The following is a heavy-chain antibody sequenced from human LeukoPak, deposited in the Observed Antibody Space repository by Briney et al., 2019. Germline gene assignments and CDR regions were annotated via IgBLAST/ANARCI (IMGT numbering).Heavy chain of an antibody. CDR3: ARGLFDP. J-gene: IGHJ5*02. CDR2: INHSGST. Sequence: PSETLSLTCAVYGGSFSGYYWSWIRQPLGKGLEWIGEINHSGSTNYNPSLKSRVTISVDTSKNQFSLKLSSVTAADTAVYYCARGLFDPWGQGTLVTVSS. V-gene: IGHV4-34*01. CDR1: GGSFSGYY.